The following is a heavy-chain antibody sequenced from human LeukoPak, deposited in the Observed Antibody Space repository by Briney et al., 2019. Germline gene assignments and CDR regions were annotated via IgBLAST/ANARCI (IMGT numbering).Heavy chain of an antibody. Sequence: SETLSLTCTVSGGSISSSTYYWGWLRQPPGKGLEWIGTIYYSGTTYYNPSLKSRVTISIDTSTNQFSLKLNSVTAADTAVYYCAKQPHAFDNWFDPWGQGTLVTVSS. CDR3: AKQPHAFDNWFDP. D-gene: IGHD1/OR15-1a*01. J-gene: IGHJ5*02. CDR1: GGSISSSTYY. V-gene: IGHV4-39*07. CDR2: IYYSGTT.